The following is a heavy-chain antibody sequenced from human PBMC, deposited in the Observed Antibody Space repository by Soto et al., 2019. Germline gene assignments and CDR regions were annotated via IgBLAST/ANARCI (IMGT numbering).Heavy chain of an antibody. CDR3: TRLSDAFDI. J-gene: IGHJ3*02. V-gene: IGHV3-73*01. CDR2: IRSKANSYAT. CDR1: GFTFSGSA. Sequence: GGSLRLSCAASGFTFSGSAMHWVRQASGKGLEWVGRIRSKANSYATAYAASVKGRFTISRDDSKNTAYLQMNSLKTEDTAVYYCTRLSDAFDIWGQGTMVTVSS.